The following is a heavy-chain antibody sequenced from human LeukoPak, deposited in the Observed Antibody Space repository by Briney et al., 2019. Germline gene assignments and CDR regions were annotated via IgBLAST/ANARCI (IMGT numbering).Heavy chain of an antibody. V-gene: IGHV4-34*01. CDR2: INHSGST. Sequence: SETVSLTCAVYGGSFSGYYWSWIRQPPGKGLEWIGEINHSGSTNYNPSLKSRVTISVDTSKNQFSLKLSSVTAADTAVYYCARRKDIVVVPAAGFDYWGQGTLVTVSS. CDR1: GGSFSGYY. J-gene: IGHJ4*02. CDR3: ARRKDIVVVPAAGFDY. D-gene: IGHD2-2*01.